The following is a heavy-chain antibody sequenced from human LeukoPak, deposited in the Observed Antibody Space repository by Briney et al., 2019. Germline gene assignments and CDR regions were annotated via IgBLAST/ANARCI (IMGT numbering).Heavy chain of an antibody. CDR3: ARLYSSSPANH. J-gene: IGHJ5*02. Sequence: PSETLSLTCSVSGGSINSSTYYWGWIRQPPGKGLEWIGSIYYSGNIYYNPSLKSRVTISVDTSKNQSSLKLSSVTAADTAVYYCARLYSSSPANHWGQGTLVTVFS. CDR1: GGSINSSTYY. D-gene: IGHD6-6*01. CDR2: IYYSGNI. V-gene: IGHV4-39*01.